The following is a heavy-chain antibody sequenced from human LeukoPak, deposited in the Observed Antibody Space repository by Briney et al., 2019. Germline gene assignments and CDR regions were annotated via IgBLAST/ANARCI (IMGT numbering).Heavy chain of an antibody. CDR2: IRYDGSNK. CDR1: GFTFSSYG. V-gene: IGHV3-30*02. J-gene: IGHJ4*02. Sequence: GGSLRLSCAASGFTFSSYGMHWVRQAPGKGLEWVAFIRYDGSNKYYADSVKGRFTISRDNSKNTLYLQMNSLRAEDTAVYYCARGSFWSGYYFDYWGQGTLVTVSS. CDR3: ARGSFWSGYYFDY. D-gene: IGHD3-3*01.